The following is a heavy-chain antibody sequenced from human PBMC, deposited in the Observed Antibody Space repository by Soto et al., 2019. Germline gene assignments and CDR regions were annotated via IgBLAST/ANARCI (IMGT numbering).Heavy chain of an antibody. CDR2: IDNNGAAT. CDR1: GFTFSIYG. V-gene: IGHV3-23*01. CDR3: ARILWYSYREGLDV. J-gene: IGHJ6*02. D-gene: IGHD2-2*01. Sequence: GGSLRLSCAASGFTFSIYGMAWVRQAPGKGLEWVSSIDNNGAATYYADSVKGRFTISRDNSKNTLYLQMNSLRAEDTAKYFCARILWYSYREGLDVRGQGTTVTVSS.